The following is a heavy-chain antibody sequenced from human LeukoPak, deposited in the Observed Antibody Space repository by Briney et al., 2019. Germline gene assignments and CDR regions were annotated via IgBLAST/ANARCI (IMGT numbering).Heavy chain of an antibody. D-gene: IGHD2-15*01. V-gene: IGHV3-23*01. J-gene: IGHJ3*02. CDR1: GFTFSSYE. CDR2: ISGSGGST. CDR3: AKGYIVVVVAATSDAFDI. Sequence: GGSLRLSCAASGFTFSSYEMNWVRQAPGKGLEWVSAISGSGGSTYYADSVKGRFTISRDNSKNALYLQMNSLRAEDTAVYYCAKGYIVVVVAATSDAFDIWGQGTMVTVSS.